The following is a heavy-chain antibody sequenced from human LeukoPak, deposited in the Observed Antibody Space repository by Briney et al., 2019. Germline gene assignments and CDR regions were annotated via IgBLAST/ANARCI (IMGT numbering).Heavy chain of an antibody. V-gene: IGHV3-13*01. CDR2: IGTAGDT. J-gene: IGHJ4*02. CDR3: ARDNHYSLDC. Sequence: GGSLILSCAASGFTFSSYDMHWVRQATGKGLEWVSAIGTAGDTYYPGSVKGRFTISRDNAKNSLYLQMHSLRTEDTAVYYCARDNHYSLDCWGPGTLVTVSS. D-gene: IGHD4-11*01. CDR1: GFTFSSYD.